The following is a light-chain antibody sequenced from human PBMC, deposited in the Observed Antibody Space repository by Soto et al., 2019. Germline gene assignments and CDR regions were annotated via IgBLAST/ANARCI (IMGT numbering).Light chain of an antibody. CDR2: GAS. V-gene: IGKV3-20*01. Sequence: EIVLRQSPGTLSLSPGERATLSCRASPSVSSSYLAWYQHKPGQAPRLLMYGASTRATGIPDRFSGSGSGTDFTLTISRPEPEDFAVYYCQQYGTSPYTFGQGTKLEIK. J-gene: IGKJ2*01. CDR3: QQYGTSPYT. CDR1: PSVSSSY.